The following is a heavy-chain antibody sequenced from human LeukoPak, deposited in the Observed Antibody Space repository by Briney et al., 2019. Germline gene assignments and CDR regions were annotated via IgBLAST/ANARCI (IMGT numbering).Heavy chain of an antibody. CDR1: GFTFSSYA. D-gene: IGHD3-10*02. Sequence: GGSLRLSCAASGFTFSSYAMSWVRQAPGKGLEWVSTISNGDDSTYYADSVKGRFTISRDNAKNSLYLQMNSLRAEDTAVYYCAELGITMIGGVWGKGTTVTISS. V-gene: IGHV3-23*01. CDR2: ISNGDDST. CDR3: AELGITMIGGV. J-gene: IGHJ6*04.